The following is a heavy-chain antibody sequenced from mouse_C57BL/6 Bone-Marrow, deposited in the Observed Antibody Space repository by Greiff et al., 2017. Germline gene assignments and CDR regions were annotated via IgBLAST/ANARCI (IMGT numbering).Heavy chain of an antibody. D-gene: IGHD2-5*01. CDR1: GYTFTSYW. Sequence: QVQLQQPGAELVKPGASVKLSCKASGYTFTSYWMHWVKQRPGRGLEWIGRIDPNSGGTKYNEKFKSKAILTVDKPSSTAYMQLSSLTSEDSAVYYCARGSNFNYYAMDYWGQGTSVTVSS. CDR2: IDPNSGGT. V-gene: IGHV1-72*01. CDR3: ARGSNFNYYAMDY. J-gene: IGHJ4*01.